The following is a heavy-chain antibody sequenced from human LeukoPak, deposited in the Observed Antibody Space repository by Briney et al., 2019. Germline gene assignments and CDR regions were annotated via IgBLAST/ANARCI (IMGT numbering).Heavy chain of an antibody. Sequence: SETLSLTCTVSGVSINSYYWSWIRQAPGKELEWIGYIYYTGSTNYNPSLKSRVTTSVDTSKNQFSLKLSSVTAADTAVYYCAGEGAFYSGFDYWGQGTLVTVSS. CDR2: IYYTGST. J-gene: IGHJ4*02. D-gene: IGHD3-3*02. V-gene: IGHV4-59*01. CDR1: GVSINSYY. CDR3: AGEGAFYSGFDY.